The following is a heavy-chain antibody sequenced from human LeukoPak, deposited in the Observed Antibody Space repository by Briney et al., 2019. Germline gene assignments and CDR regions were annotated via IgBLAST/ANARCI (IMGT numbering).Heavy chain of an antibody. CDR1: GGSISSFH. D-gene: IGHD1-26*01. CDR3: ARTYSGRSYYFDC. V-gene: IGHV4-59*01. J-gene: IGHJ4*02. Sequence: SETLSLTCTVPGGSISSFHWSSIRQPPGKRLEHIGNIYDSGSTYYNPSLKSRVTISVDTSKNQFSLKLSSVTAADTAVYYCARTYSGRSYYFDCWGQGTLVTVSS. CDR2: IYDSGST.